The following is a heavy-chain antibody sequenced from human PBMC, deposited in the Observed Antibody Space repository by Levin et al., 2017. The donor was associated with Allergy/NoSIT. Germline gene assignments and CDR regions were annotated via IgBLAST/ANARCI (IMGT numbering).Heavy chain of an antibody. CDR1: GFTVSSHY. D-gene: IGHD6-19*01. V-gene: IGHV3-53*01. CDR2: IYSGGST. Sequence: GESLKISCAASGFTVSSHYMSWVRQAPGKGLEWVSVIYSGGSTYYADSVKGRFTISRDNSKNTLYLQMNSLRAEDTAVYYCARDLGIAVAGQDAFDIWGQGTMVTVSS. CDR3: ARDLGIAVAGQDAFDI. J-gene: IGHJ3*02.